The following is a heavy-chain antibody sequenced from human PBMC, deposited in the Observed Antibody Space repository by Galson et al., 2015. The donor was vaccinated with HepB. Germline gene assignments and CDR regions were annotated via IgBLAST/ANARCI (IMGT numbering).Heavy chain of an antibody. CDR2: ISAYNGNT. Sequence: SVKVSCKASGYTFTSYGISWVRQAPGHGLEWMGWISAYNGNTNYAQKLQGRVTMTTDTSTSTAYMELRSLRSDDTAVYYCARVCSRGSCYSRHFDYWGQGTLVTVSS. CDR1: GYTFTSYG. CDR3: ARVCSRGSCYSRHFDY. D-gene: IGHD2-15*01. V-gene: IGHV1-18*01. J-gene: IGHJ4*02.